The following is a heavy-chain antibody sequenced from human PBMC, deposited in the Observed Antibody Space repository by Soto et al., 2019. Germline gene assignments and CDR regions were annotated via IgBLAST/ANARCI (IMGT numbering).Heavy chain of an antibody. J-gene: IGHJ3*02. CDR1: GYTFTSFA. CDR3: ARVSRQQQLADDAFDI. D-gene: IGHD6-13*01. V-gene: IGHV1-3*01. CDR2: INAGNGNT. Sequence: VSCKASGYTFTSFAMHWVRQAPGQRLEWMGWINAGNGNTKYSQKFQGRVTITRDTSASTAYMELSNLRSEDTAVYYCARVSRQQQLADDAFDIWGQGTMVTVSS.